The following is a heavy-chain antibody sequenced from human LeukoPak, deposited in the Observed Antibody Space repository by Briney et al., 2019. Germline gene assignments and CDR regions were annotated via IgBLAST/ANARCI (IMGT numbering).Heavy chain of an antibody. V-gene: IGHV7-4-1*02. CDR2: INTNTGNP. CDR3: ARWPISRQEKRRGYCSSTSCPPGWAYYYYMDV. Sequence: ASVKVSCKASGYTFTSYAMNWVRQAPGQGLEWMGWINTNTGNPTYAQGFTGRFVFSLDTSVSTAYLQISSLKAEDTAVYYCARWPISRQEKRRGYCSSTSCPPGWAYYYYMDVWGKGTTVTVSS. J-gene: IGHJ6*03. CDR1: GYTFTSYA. D-gene: IGHD2-2*01.